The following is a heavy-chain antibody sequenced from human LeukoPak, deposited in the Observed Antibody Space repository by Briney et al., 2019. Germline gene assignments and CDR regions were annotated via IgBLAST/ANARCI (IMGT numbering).Heavy chain of an antibody. V-gene: IGHV3-23*01. J-gene: IGHJ5*02. Sequence: GGSLRLSCAASGFTFSSYSMNWVRQAPGKGLEWVSSIRPSGDNTYYGDSVKGRFTISRDNSKNTVYLQMNNMRVDDTAAYYCARVAGWHWFDPWGQGTLVTVSS. CDR1: GFTFSSYS. CDR2: IRPSGDNT. CDR3: ARVAGWHWFDP. D-gene: IGHD6-19*01.